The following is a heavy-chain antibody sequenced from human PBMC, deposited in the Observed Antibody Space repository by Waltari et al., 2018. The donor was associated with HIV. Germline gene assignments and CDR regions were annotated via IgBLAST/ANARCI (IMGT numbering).Heavy chain of an antibody. Sequence: QLQLQESGPGLVMPPETLSLTCTVSGGSIIWHTSSRCWIRPPPGKGLEWIGSIYYCGSTYYNPSLKSRVTISVDTSKNQFSLKLSSVTAADTAVYYCATTLNILSGLNWFDPWGQGTLVTVSS. CDR2: IYYCGST. CDR1: GGSIIWHTSS. D-gene: IGHD3-9*01. CDR3: ATTLNILSGLNWFDP. J-gene: IGHJ5*02. V-gene: IGHV4-39*01.